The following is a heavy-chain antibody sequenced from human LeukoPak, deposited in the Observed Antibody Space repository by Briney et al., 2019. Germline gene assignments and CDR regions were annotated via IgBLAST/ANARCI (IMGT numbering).Heavy chain of an antibody. V-gene: IGHV3-7*01. CDR3: ARDEVAALGY. CDR1: GFTLSTYW. CDR2: INEDGSET. J-gene: IGHJ4*02. D-gene: IGHD6-19*01. Sequence: GGSLRLSCAASGFTLSTYWMTWVRQAPGKGLEWVANINEDGSETYYVDSVKGRFTISRDNAKNSLYLQLSSLRADDTAVYYCARDEVAALGYWGQGTLVTVSS.